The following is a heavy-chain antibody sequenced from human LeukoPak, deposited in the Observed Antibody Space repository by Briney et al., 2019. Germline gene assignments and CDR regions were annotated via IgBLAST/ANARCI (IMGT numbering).Heavy chain of an antibody. Sequence: PGGSLRLSCAASGFTFSSYSMNWVRQAPGKGLEWVSSISSSSSYIYYADSVKGRFTISRDNAKNTLYLRMNSLRAEDTAVYYCARESNGYFYGQYYYYYGMDVWGQGTTVTVSS. V-gene: IGHV3-21*01. D-gene: IGHD5-18*01. CDR2: ISSSSSYI. J-gene: IGHJ6*02. CDR1: GFTFSSYS. CDR3: ARESNGYFYGQYYYYYGMDV.